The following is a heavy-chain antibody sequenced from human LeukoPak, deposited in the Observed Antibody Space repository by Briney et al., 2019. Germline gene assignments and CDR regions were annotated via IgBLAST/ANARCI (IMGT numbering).Heavy chain of an antibody. D-gene: IGHD3-22*01. CDR2: ISSSSSYI. V-gene: IGHV3-21*01. J-gene: IGHJ4*02. CDR1: GFTFSSYS. Sequence: GGSLRLSCAASGFTFSSYSTNWVRQAPGKGLEWVSSISSSSSYIYYADSVKGRFTISRDNAKNSLYLQMNSLRAEDTAVYYCARDKQYYDSSGYFDYWGQGTLVTVSS. CDR3: ARDKQYYDSSGYFDY.